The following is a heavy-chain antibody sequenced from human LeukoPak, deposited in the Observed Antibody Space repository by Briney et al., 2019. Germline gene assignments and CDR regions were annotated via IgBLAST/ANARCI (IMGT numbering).Heavy chain of an antibody. D-gene: IGHD3-22*01. CDR1: GFTVSSNY. Sequence: GGSLRLSXVASGFTVSSNYMSWVRQAPGKGLEWVSVIYSGGSTYYADSVKGRFTISRDNSKNTLYLQMNSLRAEDTAVYYCASPPYYYDSSGYGQPHYWGQGTLVTVSS. V-gene: IGHV3-66*02. CDR3: ASPPYYYDSSGYGQPHY. J-gene: IGHJ4*02. CDR2: IYSGGST.